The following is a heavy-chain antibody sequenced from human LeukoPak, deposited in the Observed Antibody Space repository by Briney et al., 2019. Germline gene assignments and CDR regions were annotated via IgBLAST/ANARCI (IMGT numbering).Heavy chain of an antibody. J-gene: IGHJ6*03. V-gene: IGHV1-18*01. Sequence: ASVKVSCKASGYTFTSYGISWVRQAPGQGLEWMGWISAYNGNTNYAQKLRGRVTMTTDTSTSTAYMELRSLRSDDTAVYYCARGPPSRRYYYDSSGYYPYYYYMDVWGKGTTVTVSS. CDR1: GYTFTSYG. CDR3: ARGPPSRRYYYDSSGYYPYYYYMDV. CDR2: ISAYNGNT. D-gene: IGHD3-22*01.